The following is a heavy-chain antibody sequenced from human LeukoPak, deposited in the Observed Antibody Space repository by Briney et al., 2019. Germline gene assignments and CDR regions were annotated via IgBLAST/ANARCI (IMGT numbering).Heavy chain of an antibody. CDR1: GFSFSSYD. Sequence: PGGSLRLSCAASGFSFSSYDFHWVRQRKGESPEWVSAIGTAGDTYYPGSVKGRFTISRENAKNSLYLQMNILEVGDTAVYYYASATRGGYYDHWGQGTLVSVSS. D-gene: IGHD3-22*01. J-gene: IGHJ5*02. V-gene: IGHV3-13*01. CDR2: IGTAGDT. CDR3: ASATRGGYYDH.